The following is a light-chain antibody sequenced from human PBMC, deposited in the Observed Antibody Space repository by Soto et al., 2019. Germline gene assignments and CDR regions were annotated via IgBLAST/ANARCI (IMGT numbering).Light chain of an antibody. Sequence: EIVLTQSPATLSLSPGERATLSCRASQSISGYLAWYQHRPGRAPRLLIYDASNRATGIPDRFSGRGSGTDFTLTISSLEHEDFAVYYCQQRASWPLTFGGGTALE. V-gene: IGKV3-11*01. J-gene: IGKJ4*01. CDR3: QQRASWPLT. CDR1: QSISGY. CDR2: DAS.